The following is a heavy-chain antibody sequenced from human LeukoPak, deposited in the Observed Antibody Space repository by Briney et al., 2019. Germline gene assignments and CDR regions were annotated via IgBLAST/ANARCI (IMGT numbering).Heavy chain of an antibody. Sequence: GGSLRLSCAASGFTFCTYSMNWVRQAPGKGLEWVSSISSSSSYIYSADPVKSRFTISRDNDKKSPYLQMASLRAEDTAVCYCTRAIPDYWGQGTLVTVSS. D-gene: IGHD2-21*01. CDR2: ISSSSSYI. CDR3: TRAIPDY. CDR1: GFTFCTYS. J-gene: IGHJ4*02. V-gene: IGHV3-21*01.